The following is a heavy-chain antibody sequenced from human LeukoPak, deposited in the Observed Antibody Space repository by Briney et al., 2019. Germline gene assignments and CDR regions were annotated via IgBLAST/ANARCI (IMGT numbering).Heavy chain of an antibody. J-gene: IGHJ4*02. Sequence: PGGSLRLSCAASGFTFSSYAMSWVRQAPGKGLEWVSAISGSGGSTYYADSVKGRFTISRDNAKNSLYLQMNSLRAEDTAVYYCASRQPGRSGSYGGYWGQGTLVTVSS. CDR2: ISGSGGST. D-gene: IGHD3-10*01. CDR3: ASRQPGRSGSYGGY. V-gene: IGHV3-23*01. CDR1: GFTFSSYA.